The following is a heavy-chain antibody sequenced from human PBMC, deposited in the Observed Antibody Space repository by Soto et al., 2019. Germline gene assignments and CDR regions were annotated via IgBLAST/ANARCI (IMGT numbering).Heavy chain of an antibody. CDR2: INPSGGRT. CDR3: ARGDTNYYDSSGYSRNFDY. CDR1: GYTFTSYY. D-gene: IGHD3-22*01. V-gene: IGHV1-46*03. Sequence: ASVKVSCKASGYTFTSYYMHWVRQAPGQGLEWMGIINPSGGRTSYAQKFQGRVTMTRDTSTSAVYMELSSLRSEDTAVYHCARGDTNYYDSSGYSRNFDYWGQGTLVTVSS. J-gene: IGHJ4*02.